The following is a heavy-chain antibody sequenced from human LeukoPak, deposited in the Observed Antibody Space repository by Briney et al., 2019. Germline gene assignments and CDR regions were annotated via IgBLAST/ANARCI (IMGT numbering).Heavy chain of an antibody. CDR2: IYSGGST. CDR3: ARGTESYYYYYYGMDV. V-gene: IGHV3-53*01. D-gene: IGHD1-1*01. J-gene: IGHJ6*02. CDR1: GFTVSSNY. Sequence: PGGSLRLSCAASGFTVSSNYMSRVRQAPGKGLEWVSVIYSGGSTYYADSVKGRFTISRDNSKNTLYLQMNSLRAEDTAVYYCARGTESYYYYYYGMDVWGQGTTVTVSS.